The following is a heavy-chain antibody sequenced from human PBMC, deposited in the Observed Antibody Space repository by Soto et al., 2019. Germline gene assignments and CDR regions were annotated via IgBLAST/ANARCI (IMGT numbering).Heavy chain of an antibody. D-gene: IGHD3-10*01. CDR2: IYYSGTT. V-gene: IGHV4-39*01. CDR1: GGSISSSSYY. Sequence: SETLSLTCTVSGGSISSSSYYRGWIRQPPGKGLEWIGTIYYSGTTNYNPSLKSRVTISVDTSQNQFSLKLNSLTAADTAVYYCASLLGIKFDYWGQGALVTVSS. CDR3: ASLLGIKFDY. J-gene: IGHJ4*02.